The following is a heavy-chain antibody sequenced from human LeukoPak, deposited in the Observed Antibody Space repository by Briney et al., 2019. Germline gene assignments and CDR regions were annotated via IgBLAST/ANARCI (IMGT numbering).Heavy chain of an antibody. CDR1: GGTFSSYA. D-gene: IGHD3-10*01. Sequence: SVKVSCKASGGTFSSYAISWVRQAPGQGLEWMGGIIPIFGTPNYAQKFQGRVTITAEKSTSTTYMELSSLRSEDTAVYYCVWSYYYGSGSFNWFDPWGQGTLVTVSS. CDR2: IIPIFGTP. CDR3: VWSYYYGSGSFNWFDP. V-gene: IGHV1-69*06. J-gene: IGHJ5*02.